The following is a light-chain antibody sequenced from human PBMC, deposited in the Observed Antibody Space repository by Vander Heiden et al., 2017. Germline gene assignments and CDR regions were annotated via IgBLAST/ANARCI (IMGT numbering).Light chain of an antibody. CDR2: AAS. CDR1: QGISSY. Sequence: RVTITCRASQGISSYLAWYQQKPGKAPKLLIYAASTLQSGVPSRFSGSGSGTDFTLTISCLQSEDFATYSCQQYDSYPFTFGPGTKVDIK. V-gene: IGKV1-8*01. CDR3: QQYDSYPFT. J-gene: IGKJ3*01.